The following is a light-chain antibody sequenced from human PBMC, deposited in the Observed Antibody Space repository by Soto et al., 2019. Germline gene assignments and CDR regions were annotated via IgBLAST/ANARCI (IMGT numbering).Light chain of an antibody. V-gene: IGLV2-23*01. CDR3: CSFAGRMTWV. Sequence: QSALTQPASVSGSLGQSITISCTGTSSDVGSYNFVSWYQHHPGKAPKLLIYEASKRPSGVSNRFSGTKSGNTASLTISGLQAEDEGDYYCCSFAGRMTWVFGGRTKLTVL. J-gene: IGLJ3*02. CDR2: EAS. CDR1: SSDVGSYNF.